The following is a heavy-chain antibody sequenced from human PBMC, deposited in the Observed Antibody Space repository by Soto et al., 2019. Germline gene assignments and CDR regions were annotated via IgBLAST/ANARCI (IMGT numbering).Heavy chain of an antibody. D-gene: IGHD3-22*01. J-gene: IGHJ4*02. CDR3: AKSTAQYYDISAYDY. CDR1: GFTFSSYA. CDR2: ISGSGAGT. Sequence: GGSLRLSCAASGFTFSSYAMSWVRQAPGKGLEWVSGISGSGAGTQYADSVKGRFTISRDNSKNTLFLQMNSLRAEDSAVFYCAKSTAQYYDISAYDYWGQGTLVTVSS. V-gene: IGHV3-23*01.